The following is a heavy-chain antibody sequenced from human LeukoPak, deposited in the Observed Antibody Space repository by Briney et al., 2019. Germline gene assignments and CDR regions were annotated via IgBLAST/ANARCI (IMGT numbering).Heavy chain of an antibody. Sequence: PSETLSLTCAVYGGSFSGYYWSWIRQPPGKGLEWVGEINPTGSTNYNPSHKSRVTISADTSKSQFSLELSSVTAADTAVFYCARALSTVTTYFDSWGQGTLVTVSS. CDR2: INPTGST. D-gene: IGHD4-17*01. J-gene: IGHJ4*02. V-gene: IGHV4-34*01. CDR1: GGSFSGYY. CDR3: ARALSTVTTYFDS.